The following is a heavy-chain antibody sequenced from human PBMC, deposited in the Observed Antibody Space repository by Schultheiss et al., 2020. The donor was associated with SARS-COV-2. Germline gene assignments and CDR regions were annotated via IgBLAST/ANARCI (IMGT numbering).Heavy chain of an antibody. V-gene: IGHV1-69*13. CDR2: IIPIFGTA. Sequence: SVKVSCKASGGTFSSYAISWVRQAPGQGLEWMGGIIPIFGTANYAQKFQGRLTITADESTSTAYMELSSLRSEDTAVYYCATRAHIVVVPAAYYYYGMDVWGQGTTVTVSS. CDR1: GGTFSSYA. D-gene: IGHD2-2*01. J-gene: IGHJ6*02. CDR3: ATRAHIVVVPAAYYYYGMDV.